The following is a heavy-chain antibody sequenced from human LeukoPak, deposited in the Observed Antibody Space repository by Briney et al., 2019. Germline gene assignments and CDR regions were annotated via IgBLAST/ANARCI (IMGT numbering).Heavy chain of an antibody. V-gene: IGHV4-34*01. CDR3: ARGLIRRTFDY. CDR1: GGSFRGYY. J-gene: IGHJ4*02. D-gene: IGHD3-16*01. Sequence: KTSETLSLTCAVYGGSFRGYYWSWIRQPPGEGLEWIGEINHSGSTNYNPSLKSRVTISVDTSKNQFSLKLSSVTAADTAVYYCARGLIRRTFDYWGQGTLVTVSS. CDR2: INHSGST.